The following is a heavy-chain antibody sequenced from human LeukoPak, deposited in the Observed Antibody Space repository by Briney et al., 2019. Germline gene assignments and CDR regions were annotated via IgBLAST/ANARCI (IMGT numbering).Heavy chain of an antibody. CDR3: ARGRSGSYPSGYFDY. D-gene: IGHD1-26*01. Sequence: TSETLSLTCTVSGGSISSGGYYWSWIRQPPGKGLEWIGYIYHSGSTYYNPSLKSRVTISVDRSKNQFSLKLSSVTAADTAVYYCARGRSGSYPSGYFDYWGQGTLVTVSS. CDR1: GGSISSGGYY. J-gene: IGHJ4*02. CDR2: IYHSGST. V-gene: IGHV4-30-2*01.